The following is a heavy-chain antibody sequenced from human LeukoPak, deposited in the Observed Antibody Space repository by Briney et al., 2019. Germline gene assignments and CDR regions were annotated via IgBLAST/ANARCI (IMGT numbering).Heavy chain of an antibody. CDR1: GFTFSSYN. Sequence: GGSLRLSCAASGFTFSSYNTNWVRQAPGKGLEWVSYISPSSTRIDYAASVRGRFTISRDNAKSSLYLQVNSLRAEDTAVYYCARNAFEIWGQGTMVTVSS. J-gene: IGHJ3*02. CDR2: ISPSSTRI. V-gene: IGHV3-48*04. CDR3: ARNAFEI.